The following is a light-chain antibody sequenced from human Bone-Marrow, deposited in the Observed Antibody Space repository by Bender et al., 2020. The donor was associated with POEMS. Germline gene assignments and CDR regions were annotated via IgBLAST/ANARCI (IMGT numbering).Light chain of an antibody. CDR1: SSNIGAGYD. CDR2: GNS. CDR3: CSYAGSYTYV. V-gene: IGLV1-40*01. J-gene: IGLJ1*01. Sequence: QSVLTQPPSVSGAPGQRVTISCTGSSSNIGAGYDVHWYQQLPGTAPKLLIYGNSNRPSGVPDRFSGSKSGTSASLAITGLQAEDEADYYCCSYAGSYTYVFGSGTKVTVV.